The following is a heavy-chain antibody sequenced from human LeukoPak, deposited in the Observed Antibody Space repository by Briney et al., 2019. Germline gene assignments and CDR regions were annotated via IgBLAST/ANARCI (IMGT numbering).Heavy chain of an antibody. J-gene: IGHJ6*03. CDR3: ARDHYDFWSGYNYYYYMDV. D-gene: IGHD3-3*01. CDR2: ISYDGSNK. Sequence: GRSLRLSCAASGFTFSSYGMHWVRQAPGKGLEWVAVISYDGSNKYYADSVKGRFTISRDNSENTLYLQMNSLRAEDTAVYYCARDHYDFWSGYNYYYYMDVWGKGTTVTVSS. CDR1: GFTFSSYG. V-gene: IGHV3-30*03.